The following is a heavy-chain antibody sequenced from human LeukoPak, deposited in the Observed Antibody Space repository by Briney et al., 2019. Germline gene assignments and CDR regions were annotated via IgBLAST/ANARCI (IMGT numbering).Heavy chain of an antibody. CDR3: ARERGSEFDF. CDR2: IFSGGRT. J-gene: IGHJ4*02. CDR1: GFTFSSYA. Sequence: GGSLRLSCAASGFTFSSYAMNWVRQAPGKGLEWVSVIFSGGRTDYTDSVKGRFTISRDDSMNTLYLQMNSLRVEDTAMYYCARERGSEFDFWGQGTLVTVSS. V-gene: IGHV3-53*01. D-gene: IGHD3-10*01.